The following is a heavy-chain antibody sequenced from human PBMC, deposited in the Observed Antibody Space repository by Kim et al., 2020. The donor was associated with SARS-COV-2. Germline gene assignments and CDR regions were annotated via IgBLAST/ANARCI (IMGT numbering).Heavy chain of an antibody. CDR2: ISGSGGST. V-gene: IGHV3-23*01. J-gene: IGHJ6*02. CDR1: GFTFSSYA. Sequence: GGSLRLSCAASGFTFSSYAMSWVRQAPGKGLEWVSAISGSGGSTYYADSVKGRFTISRDNSKNTLYLQMNSLRAEDTAVYYCAKDGGVLLWFGEGMDVWGQGTTVTVSS. CDR3: AKDGGVLLWFGEGMDV. D-gene: IGHD3-10*01.